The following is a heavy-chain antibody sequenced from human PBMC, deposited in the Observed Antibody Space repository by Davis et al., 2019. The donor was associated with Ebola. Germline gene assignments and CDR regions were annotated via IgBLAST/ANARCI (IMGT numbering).Heavy chain of an antibody. Sequence: PSETLSLTCTVSGGSISSDNYYWTWIRQHPGKGLEWIGYISYTGSPWYNPALNSRVTISADTSKNQFSLKVYSVTAADTAVYYCATDSLRGYGRFDPWGQGTLVTVSS. CDR1: GGSISSDNYY. CDR2: ISYTGSP. V-gene: IGHV4-31*03. D-gene: IGHD4-17*01. J-gene: IGHJ5*02. CDR3: ATDSLRGYGRFDP.